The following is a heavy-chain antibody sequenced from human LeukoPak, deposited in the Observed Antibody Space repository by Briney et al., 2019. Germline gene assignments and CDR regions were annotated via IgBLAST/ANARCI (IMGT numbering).Heavy chain of an antibody. CDR3: ALLEMATMWDDAFDI. CDR2: ISHSGST. D-gene: IGHD5-24*01. CDR1: GSSISNSNW. V-gene: IGHV4-4*02. J-gene: IGHJ3*02. Sequence: SGTLSLTCAVSGSSISNSNWWSWVRQPPGKGLEWIGEISHSGSTKYNPSLKSRVTISVDTSKNPFSLKLSSVTAADTAVYYCALLEMATMWDDAFDIWGQGTMVTVSS.